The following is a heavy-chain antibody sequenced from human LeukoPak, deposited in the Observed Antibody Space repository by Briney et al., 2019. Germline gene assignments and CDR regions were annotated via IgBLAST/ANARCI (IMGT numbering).Heavy chain of an antibody. CDR2: ITTSSTYI. CDR1: GFSFSTYN. J-gene: IGHJ6*03. Sequence: GGSLRLSCAASGFSFSTYNMNWVRQAPGKGLEWVSSITTSSTYIYYADSVKGRFTISRDNAKNSLYLQMNSLRAEDTAVYYCARDPYSGSYGDYYYYYMDVWGKGTTVTITS. V-gene: IGHV3-21*01. D-gene: IGHD1-26*01. CDR3: ARDPYSGSYGDYYYYYMDV.